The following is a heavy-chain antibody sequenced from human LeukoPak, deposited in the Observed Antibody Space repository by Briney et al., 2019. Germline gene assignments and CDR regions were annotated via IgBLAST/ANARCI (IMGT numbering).Heavy chain of an antibody. CDR1: GYTFTSYG. CDR2: ISAYNGNT. J-gene: IGHJ4*02. D-gene: IGHD2-2*01. V-gene: IGHV1-18*01. CDR3: ARADIVVVPAGFDY. Sequence: ASVKVSCKASGYTFTSYGISWVRQAPGQGLEWMGWISAYNGNTNYAQKLQGRVTMTTDTSTSTAYMELRSLRSDDTAVYYCARADIVVVPAGFDYWGQGTLVTVSS.